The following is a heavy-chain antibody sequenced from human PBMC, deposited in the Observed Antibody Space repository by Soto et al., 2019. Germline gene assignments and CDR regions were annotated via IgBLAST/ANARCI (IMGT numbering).Heavy chain of an antibody. CDR2: IKEDGSEK. Sequence: GGSLRLSCAASGFTFSSYWMSWVRQAPGKGLEWVANIKEDGSEKYYVDSVKGRFTISRDNAKNSLHLQMNSLRAEDTAVYYCARDLYQLPTMKYYYYGMDVWGQGTPVTVSS. D-gene: IGHD2-2*01. J-gene: IGHJ6*02. CDR1: GFTFSSYW. CDR3: ARDLYQLPTMKYYYYGMDV. V-gene: IGHV3-7*03.